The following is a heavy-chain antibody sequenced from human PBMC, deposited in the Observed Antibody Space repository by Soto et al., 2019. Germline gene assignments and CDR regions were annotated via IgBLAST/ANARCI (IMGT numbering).Heavy chain of an antibody. CDR2: INLGGST. J-gene: IGHJ4*02. Sequence: QVQLQQWGAGLLKPSETLCLTCAVYGGSFSGYYWSWIRQPPGKGLDWIGEINLGGSTNYNPSLKSRVTISIDTSKNHFSQKLSSVTAADTDVYYCASGGQTIIPKDWGQGTLVTVSS. V-gene: IGHV4-34*02. CDR1: GGSFSGYY. D-gene: IGHD5-12*01. CDR3: ASGGQTIIPKD.